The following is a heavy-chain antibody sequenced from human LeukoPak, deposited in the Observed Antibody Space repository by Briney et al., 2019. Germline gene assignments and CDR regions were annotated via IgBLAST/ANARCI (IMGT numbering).Heavy chain of an antibody. D-gene: IGHD3-22*01. CDR2: ISGRGGST. V-gene: IGHV3-23*01. CDR1: GFTFSNYA. CDR3: SYYYDSSGYLDY. J-gene: IGHJ4*02. Sequence: GGSLRPSCAASGFTFSNYAMSWVRQAAGKGLEWVPTISGRGGSTYYADSVKGRFTISRDNSRNTLYLQMNSLRAEGTAVYYCSYYYDSSGYLDYWGQGTLVTVSS.